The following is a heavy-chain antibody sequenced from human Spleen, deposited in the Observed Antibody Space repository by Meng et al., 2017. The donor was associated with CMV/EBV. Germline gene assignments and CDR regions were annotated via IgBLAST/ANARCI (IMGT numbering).Heavy chain of an antibody. D-gene: IGHD7-27*01. CDR2: INANSGGT. CDR3: ARDPQVTGDLYFDY. CDR1: GYTFTDYY. V-gene: IGHV1-2*02. Sequence: ASVKVSCKASGYTFTDYYIHWVRQAPGQGLEWMGWINANSGGTNYVQKFQGRVTMTRDTSVSTAYMELSRLRSDDTAVYYCARDPQVTGDLYFDYWGQGTLVTVSS. J-gene: IGHJ4*02.